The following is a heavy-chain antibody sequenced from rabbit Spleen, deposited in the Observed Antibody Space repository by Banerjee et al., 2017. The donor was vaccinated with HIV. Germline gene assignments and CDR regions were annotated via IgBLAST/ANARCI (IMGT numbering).Heavy chain of an antibody. D-gene: IGHD4-1*01. Sequence: HLKESGGGLVQPGGSLKLSCKASGFTLSSYYMNWVRQAPGKGLEWIGYIDPVFGITYYANWVNGRFTISRDNAQNTVFLQMTSLTAADTATYFCVREVAAKFGLWGPGTLVTVS. V-gene: IGHV1S7*01. CDR3: VREVAAKFGL. CDR1: GFTLSSYY. CDR2: IDPVFGIT. J-gene: IGHJ4*01.